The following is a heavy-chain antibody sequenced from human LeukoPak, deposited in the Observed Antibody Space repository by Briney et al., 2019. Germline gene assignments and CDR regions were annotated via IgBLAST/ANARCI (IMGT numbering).Heavy chain of an antibody. Sequence: GGSLRLSCAASGFTFSSYEMNWVRQAPGKGLEWVSAISGSGGSTYYADSVKGRFTISRDNSKNTLYLQMNSLRAEDTAVYYCAKDGSSGWYEYYYYMDVWGKGTTVTISS. CDR1: GFTFSSYE. CDR2: ISGSGGST. V-gene: IGHV3-23*01. CDR3: AKDGSSGWYEYYYYMDV. J-gene: IGHJ6*03. D-gene: IGHD6-19*01.